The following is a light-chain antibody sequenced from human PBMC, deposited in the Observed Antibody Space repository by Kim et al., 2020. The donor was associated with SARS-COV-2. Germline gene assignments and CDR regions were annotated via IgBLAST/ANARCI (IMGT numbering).Light chain of an antibody. CDR3: QQRSNWGT. CDR1: QSGNSD. V-gene: IGKV3-11*01. CDR2: DAS. J-gene: IGKJ4*01. Sequence: SWGPGERATRSCRASQSGNSDLARYQQKPGQAPRLLIDDASNRATGIPARFSGSGSGTDFTLTISSLAPEDFAIYYCQQRSNWGTFGGGTKVEIK.